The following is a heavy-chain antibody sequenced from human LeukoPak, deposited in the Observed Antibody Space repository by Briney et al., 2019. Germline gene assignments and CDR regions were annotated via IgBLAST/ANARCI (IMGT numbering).Heavy chain of an antibody. Sequence: AETLSLTCTVSGGTISSYYWSWIRQPPGKGLEWIGDIYYSGSTNYNPSLKSRVTISVDTSKNQLSLKLSYVTAADTAVYYCARDGSGYDYGFDYWGQGTLVTVSS. V-gene: IGHV4-59*01. CDR3: ARDGSGYDYGFDY. D-gene: IGHD5-12*01. CDR2: IYYSGST. J-gene: IGHJ4*02. CDR1: GGTISSYY.